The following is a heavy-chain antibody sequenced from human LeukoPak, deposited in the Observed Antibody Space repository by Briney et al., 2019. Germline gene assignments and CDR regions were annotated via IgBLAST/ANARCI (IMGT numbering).Heavy chain of an antibody. CDR1: GGSLSSSSYY. Sequence: SETLSLTCTVSGGSLSSSSYYWGWIRQPPGKGLEWIGSIYYSGSTYYNPSLKSRVTISVDTSKNQFSLKLSSVTAADTAVYYCARATTILGVSFDYWGQGTLVTVSS. V-gene: IGHV4-39*01. D-gene: IGHD3-3*01. CDR2: IYYSGST. J-gene: IGHJ4*02. CDR3: ARATTILGVSFDY.